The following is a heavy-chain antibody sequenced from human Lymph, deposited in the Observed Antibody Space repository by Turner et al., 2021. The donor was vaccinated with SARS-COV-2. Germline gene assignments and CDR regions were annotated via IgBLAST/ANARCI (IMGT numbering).Heavy chain of an antibody. CDR2: IYPGDSDT. Sequence: EVQLVQSGAAVKKPGESLKISCRPSGYSSTTYWIGWVRHMPGKGLEWMGIIYPGDSDTRYSPSFQGQVTISAGKSISTAYLQWSSLKASDTAMYYCARREWGGSLGHIDYWGQGTLVTVSS. D-gene: IGHD3-3*01. V-gene: IGHV5-51*01. CDR3: ARREWGGSLGHIDY. CDR1: GYSSTTYW. J-gene: IGHJ4*02.